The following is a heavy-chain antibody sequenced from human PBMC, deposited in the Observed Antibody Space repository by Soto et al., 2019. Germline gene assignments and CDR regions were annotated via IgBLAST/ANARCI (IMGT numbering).Heavy chain of an antibody. CDR1: GFTFSSYA. Sequence: QVQLVESGGGVVQPGRSLRLSCAASGFTFSSYAMHWVRQAPGKGLEWVAVISYDGSNKYYADSVKGRFTISRDNSKNTLYLQMNSLRAEETAVYYCATSLHDAFDIWGQGTMVTVSS. V-gene: IGHV3-30-3*01. J-gene: IGHJ3*02. CDR2: ISYDGSNK. CDR3: ATSLHDAFDI.